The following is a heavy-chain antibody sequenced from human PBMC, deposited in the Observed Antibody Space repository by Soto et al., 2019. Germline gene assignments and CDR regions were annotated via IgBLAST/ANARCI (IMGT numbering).Heavy chain of an antibody. CDR1: SGSTSPYY. J-gene: IGHJ4*02. D-gene: IGHD2-2*01. Sequence: SETLSLTCTVSSGSTSPYYWNWIRQPPGKGLEWIGSIYYSGNTNYSPSLKSRVTISVDTSKKQFSLKLTSVTAADTAMYYCARGYCSSTSCYEFDYWGQGTLVTVS. CDR3: ARGYCSSTSCYEFDY. CDR2: IYYSGNT. V-gene: IGHV4-59*01.